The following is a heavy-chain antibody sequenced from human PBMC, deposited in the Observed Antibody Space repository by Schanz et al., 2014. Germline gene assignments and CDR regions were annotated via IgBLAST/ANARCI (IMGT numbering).Heavy chain of an antibody. J-gene: IGHJ5*02. CDR3: AREGTVIRGLSGWFDP. CDR1: GYTFIDYS. D-gene: IGHD3-10*01. V-gene: IGHV1-2*06. CDR2: STPKTGVT. Sequence: QVRLVQSGAEVKKPGASVKVSCKASGYTFIDYSLNWVRQAPGKGLEWLGRSTPKTGVTNYAQKFNDRVTMTRDTSISTVYMELSRLRSDDTAVYYCAREGTVIRGLSGWFDPWGQGTLVTVSS.